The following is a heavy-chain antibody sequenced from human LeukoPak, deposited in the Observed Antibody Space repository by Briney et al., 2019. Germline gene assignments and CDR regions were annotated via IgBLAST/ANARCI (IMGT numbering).Heavy chain of an antibody. CDR1: GLTVSSNY. Sequence: GGSLRLSCAAYGLTVSSNYMSWVRQAPGKGLEWVSVIYSGGSTYYADSVKGRFTISRDNSMNTLYLQMNSLRAEDTAVYYCARRCEAAGTGDNYYYYYGMDVWGQGTTVTVSS. V-gene: IGHV3-53*01. J-gene: IGHJ6*02. CDR2: IYSGGST. D-gene: IGHD6-13*01. CDR3: ARRCEAAGTGDNYYYYYGMDV.